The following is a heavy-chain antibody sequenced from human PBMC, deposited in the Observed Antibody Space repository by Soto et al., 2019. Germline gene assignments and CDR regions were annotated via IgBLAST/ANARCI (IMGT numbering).Heavy chain of an antibody. J-gene: IGHJ5*02. V-gene: IGHV3-21*01. CDR1: FSFSMYS. D-gene: IGHD1-26*01. CDR3: TRDQGGSYDSWFDP. Sequence: EVQVVESGGGLVKPGGSLRLSCNFSFSMYSMDWVRQAPGKGLEWVASISSGSAFIKYADSVKGRFTISRDNAKNSVFLQMDSLRVEDTAMYYCTRDQGGSYDSWFDPWGRGTLVTVSS. CDR2: ISSGSAFI.